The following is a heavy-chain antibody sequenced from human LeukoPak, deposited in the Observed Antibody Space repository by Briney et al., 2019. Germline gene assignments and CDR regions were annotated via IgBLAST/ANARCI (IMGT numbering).Heavy chain of an antibody. CDR1: GFSFSSYG. CDR2: IRYDGSNK. CDR3: AKDSSGSSWYWDY. J-gene: IGHJ4*02. V-gene: IGHV3-30*02. Sequence: GGSLRLSCAASGFSFSSYGMHWVRQAPGKGLEWVTFIRYDGSNKYYADSVKGRFTISRDNSKNPLYLQMNSLRTEDTAVYYCAKDSSGSSWYWDYWGQGTLVTVSS. D-gene: IGHD6-13*01.